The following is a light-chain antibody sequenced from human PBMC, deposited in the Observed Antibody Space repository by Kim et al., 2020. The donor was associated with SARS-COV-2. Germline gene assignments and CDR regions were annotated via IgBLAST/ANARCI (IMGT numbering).Light chain of an antibody. CDR1: QSINNY. CDR2: TAS. V-gene: IGKV1-39*01. J-gene: IGKJ4*01. CDR3: QQSSTSPLT. Sequence: DIQMTQSPSSLSASVGDRVTITCRASQSINNYLNWYQQKPGKAPNLLIYTASNLQSGVPSRFSGSGSGTDFTLTISSLQPEDFAAYYCQQSSTSPLTYGGGTKLDIK.